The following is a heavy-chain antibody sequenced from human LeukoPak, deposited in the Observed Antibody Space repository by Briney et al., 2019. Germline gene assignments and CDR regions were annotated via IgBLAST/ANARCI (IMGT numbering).Heavy chain of an antibody. J-gene: IGHJ3*02. CDR2: MYSRGGT. CDR3: ARHYLYGEPPAFDI. Sequence: SETLSPTCNVSGGSIRSNSCSWIPQPPAKGLKWGRYMYSRGGTNDNPSLKSPATISRDTSKNQLSLRVASVTAADTALYYCARHYLYGEPPAFDIWGQGTMVTVSS. CDR1: GGSIRSNS. D-gene: IGHD4-17*01. V-gene: IGHV4-59*08.